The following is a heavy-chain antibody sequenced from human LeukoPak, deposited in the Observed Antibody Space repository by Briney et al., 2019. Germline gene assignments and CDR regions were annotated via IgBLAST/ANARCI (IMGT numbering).Heavy chain of an antibody. J-gene: IGHJ6*02. V-gene: IGHV4-59*01. Sequence: SETLSLTCTVSGGSISSYYWSWIRQPPGKGLEWIGYIYYSGSTNYNPSLKSRATISVDTSKNQFSLKLSSVTAADTAVYYCARVGSAAIPYGMDVWGQGTTVTVSS. CDR3: ARVGSAAIPYGMDV. CDR2: IYYSGST. D-gene: IGHD2-2*01. CDR1: GGSISSYY.